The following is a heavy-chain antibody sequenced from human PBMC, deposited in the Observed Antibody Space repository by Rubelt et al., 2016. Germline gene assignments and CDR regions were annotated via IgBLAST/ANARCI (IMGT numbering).Heavy chain of an antibody. J-gene: IGHJ5*02. CDR3: ARNYGSRYNWFDP. CDR2: FYHRGST. Sequence: VQLQESGPGLVKPSQTLSLTCAVSGDSINSGVYYWTWIRQHPGKGLEWIGYFYHRGSTYYNPSLKSRVTISVDTSKNQFFLKLSSVTAADTAVYVCARNYGSRYNWFDPWGQGTLVTVSS. D-gene: IGHD3-10*01. V-gene: IGHV4-31*11. CDR1: GDSINSGVYY.